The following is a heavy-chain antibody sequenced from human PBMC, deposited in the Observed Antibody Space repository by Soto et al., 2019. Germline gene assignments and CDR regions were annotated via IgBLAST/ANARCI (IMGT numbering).Heavy chain of an antibody. V-gene: IGHV4-4*07. CDR1: GGSIIDYY. J-gene: IGHJ4*02. Sequence: ADLSLSWTVSGGSIIDYYCSWIRPPAGKGLEWIGRVYTSGSTNYNPSLKSRVTMSVDTSKNQFSLKLRSVTAADTAVYYCERGWYYSDSVGYNLYFDDWGQGTLV. CDR2: VYTSGST. D-gene: IGHD3-22*01. CDR3: ERGWYYSDSVGYNLYFDD.